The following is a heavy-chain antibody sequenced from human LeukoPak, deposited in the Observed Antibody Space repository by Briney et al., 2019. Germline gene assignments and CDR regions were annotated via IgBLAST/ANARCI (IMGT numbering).Heavy chain of an antibody. CDR3: TTDEDWNYARKDV. V-gene: IGHV3-15*04. J-gene: IGHJ6*02. D-gene: IGHD1-7*01. Sequence: PGGSLRLSCAASGFTVSSIHMVWVRQAPGKGLEWVGQTVSEIDGGTTDYAAPVKGRFTISRDDSKSTLYLQMNSLKIEDTAVYYCTTDEDWNYARKDVWGQGATVIVSS. CDR2: TVSEIDGGTT. CDR1: GFTVSSIH.